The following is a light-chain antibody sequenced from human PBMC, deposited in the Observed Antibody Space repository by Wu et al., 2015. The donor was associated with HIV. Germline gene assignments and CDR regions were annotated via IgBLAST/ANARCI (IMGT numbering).Light chain of an antibody. CDR3: QHYGSSPCT. V-gene: IGKV3-20*01. J-gene: IGKJ1*01. CDR2: AAS. CDR1: QSVSSDY. Sequence: EIVLTQSPGTLSLSPGERATLSCRASQSVSSDYLAWYRQLPGQAPRLLIYAASSRATGIPDRFSGSGSGTDFTLTISRLEPEDFAMYYCQHYGSSPCTFGQGTKVEMK.